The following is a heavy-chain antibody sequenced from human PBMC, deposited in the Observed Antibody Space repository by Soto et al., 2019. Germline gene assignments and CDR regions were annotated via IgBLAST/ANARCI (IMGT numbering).Heavy chain of an antibody. D-gene: IGHD1-1*01. CDR2: INPNNGAT. V-gene: IGHV1-2*02. J-gene: IGHJ5*02. CDR1: RYIFTAYF. Sequence: QVPLVQSGAEVKKPGASVKVSCKAPRYIFTAYFMHWVRQAPGQGLEWMGWINPNNGATHYGLSFQGRVTMTRETSISTAYMELSSLRSDDTAVYYCASHDPGARFDPWGQGTLVIVSS. CDR3: ASHDPGARFDP.